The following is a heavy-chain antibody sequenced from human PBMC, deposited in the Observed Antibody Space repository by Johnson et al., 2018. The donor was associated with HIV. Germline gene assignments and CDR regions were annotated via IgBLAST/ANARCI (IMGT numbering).Heavy chain of an antibody. V-gene: IGHV3-30-3*01. Sequence: QVQLVESGGGVVQPGRSLRLSCAASGFTFSSYAMHWVRQAPGKGLEWVAVISDDGSNKYYADSVKGRFTISRDNSENTLYLQMKSLRTEDTAVYYCARDGDSDAFDIWGQGTVVTVSS. CDR2: ISDDGSNK. D-gene: IGHD4-17*01. CDR3: ARDGDSDAFDI. J-gene: IGHJ3*02. CDR1: GFTFSSYA.